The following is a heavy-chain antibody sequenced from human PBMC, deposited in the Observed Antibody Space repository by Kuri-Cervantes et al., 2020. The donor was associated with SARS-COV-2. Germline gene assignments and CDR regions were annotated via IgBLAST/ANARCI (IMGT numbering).Heavy chain of an antibody. Sequence: GESLKISCAASGFTFSSYAMHWVRQAPGKGPEWVAVISYDGSNKYYADSVKGRFTISRDNSKNTLYLQMNSLRAEDTAVYYCARDADDSSGYDYFDYWGQGTLVTVSS. J-gene: IGHJ4*02. V-gene: IGHV3-30*04. D-gene: IGHD3-22*01. CDR2: ISYDGSNK. CDR1: GFTFSSYA. CDR3: ARDADDSSGYDYFDY.